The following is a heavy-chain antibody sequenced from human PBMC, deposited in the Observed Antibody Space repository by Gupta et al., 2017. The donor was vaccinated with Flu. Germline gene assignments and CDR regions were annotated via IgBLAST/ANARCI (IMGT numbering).Heavy chain of an antibody. V-gene: IGHV1-2*02. Sequence: QVQLVQSGAEVKKPGASVKVSCKASGYTFTGYYMHWVRQAPGQGLEWMGWINPNSGGTNYAQKFQGRVTMTRDTSISTAYMELSRLRSDDTAVYYCARDRGYYGSGTEGYYYYGMDVWGQGTTVTVSS. J-gene: IGHJ6*02. CDR3: ARDRGYYGSGTEGYYYYGMDV. CDR1: GYTFTGYY. CDR2: INPNSGGT. D-gene: IGHD3-10*01.